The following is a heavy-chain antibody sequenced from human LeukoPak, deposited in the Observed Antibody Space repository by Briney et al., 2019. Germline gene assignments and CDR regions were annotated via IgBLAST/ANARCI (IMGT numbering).Heavy chain of an antibody. J-gene: IGHJ6*02. CDR2: ISAYNGNT. CDR1: GYTFTSYG. D-gene: IGHD2-15*01. CDR3: AREGCSGGSCRRYYYYYGMDV. Sequence: ASVKVSCKASGYTFTSYGISWVRQAPGQGLEWMGWISAYNGNTNYAQKLQGRVTMTTDTSTSTAYMELRSLRSDDTAVYYCAREGCSGGSCRRYYYYYGMDVWGQGTTVTVSS. V-gene: IGHV1-18*01.